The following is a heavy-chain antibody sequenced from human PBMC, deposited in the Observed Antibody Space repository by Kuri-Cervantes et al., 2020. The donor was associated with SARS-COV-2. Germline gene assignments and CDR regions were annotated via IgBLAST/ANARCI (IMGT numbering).Heavy chain of an antibody. J-gene: IGHJ6*02. CDR1: GFTFSSYS. CDR2: ISSSSSYI. V-gene: IGHV3-21*01. CDR3: ARDLYYYDSSGPEGYYYYGMDV. D-gene: IGHD3-22*01. Sequence: LSLTCAASGFTFSSYSMNWVRRAPGKGLEWVSSISSSSSYIYYADSVKGRFTISRDNAKNSLYLQMNSLRAEDTAVYYCARDLYYYDSSGPEGYYYYGMDVWGQGTTVTVSS.